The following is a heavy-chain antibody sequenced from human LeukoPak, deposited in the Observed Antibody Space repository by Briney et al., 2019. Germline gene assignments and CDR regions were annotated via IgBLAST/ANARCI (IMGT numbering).Heavy chain of an antibody. CDR3: AKVEGASKASVY. CDR1: GFTFSNYA. Sequence: GGSLRLSCAAAGFTFSNYAMTWVRQAPGRGLEWVSSISGSGGSTYYADSVKGRFTISRDSSKNTLYLQMYSLRAEDTAVYYCAKVEGASKASVYWGQGALVTVSS. V-gene: IGHV3-23*01. D-gene: IGHD1-1*01. J-gene: IGHJ4*02. CDR2: ISGSGGST.